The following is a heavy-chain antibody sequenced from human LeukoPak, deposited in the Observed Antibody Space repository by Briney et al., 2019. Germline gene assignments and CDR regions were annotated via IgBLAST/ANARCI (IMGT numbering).Heavy chain of an antibody. J-gene: IGHJ4*02. CDR1: GGSISSYY. Sequence: SETLSLTCTVSGGSISSYYWSWIRQPPGKGLEWIGYIYYSGSTNYNPSLKSRVTISVDTSKNQFSLKLSSVTAADTAVYYCARQRITMVRGGYFDYWGQGTLVTVSS. CDR3: ARQRITMVRGGYFDY. D-gene: IGHD3-10*01. V-gene: IGHV4-59*08. CDR2: IYYSGST.